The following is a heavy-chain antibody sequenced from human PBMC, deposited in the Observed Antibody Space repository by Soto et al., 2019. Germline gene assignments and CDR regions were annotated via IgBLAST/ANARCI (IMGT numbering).Heavy chain of an antibody. CDR3: AXEGIQLWSTDYYYGMDV. CDR2: ISAYNGNT. Sequence: ASVKVSCKASGYTFTSCGISWVRQAPGQGLEWMGWISAYNGNTNYAQKLQGRVTMTTDTSTRTAYMELRSLRSDDTAVYYCAXEGIQLWSTDYYYGMDVWGQGTTVTVSS. V-gene: IGHV1-18*01. CDR1: GYTFTSCG. D-gene: IGHD5-18*01. J-gene: IGHJ6*02.